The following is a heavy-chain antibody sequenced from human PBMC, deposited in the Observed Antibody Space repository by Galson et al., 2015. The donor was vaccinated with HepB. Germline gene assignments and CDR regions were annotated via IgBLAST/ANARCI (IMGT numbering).Heavy chain of an antibody. CDR1: GDSVSSNSAA. D-gene: IGHD6-13*01. J-gene: IGHJ6*02. Sequence: CAISGDSVSSNSAAWNWIRQSPSRGLEWLGRTYYRSKWYNDYAVSVKSRITINPDTSKNQFSLQLNSVTPEDTAVYYCARVIAAAGKSYYYYGMDVLGQGTTVTVSS. CDR3: ARVIAAAGKSYYYYGMDV. CDR2: TYYRSKWYN. V-gene: IGHV6-1*01.